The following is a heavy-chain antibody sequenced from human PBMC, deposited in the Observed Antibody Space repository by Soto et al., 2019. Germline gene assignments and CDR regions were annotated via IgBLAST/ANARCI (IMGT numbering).Heavy chain of an antibody. J-gene: IGHJ2*01. CDR3: ARDCGHHRYKYDSRYFDL. D-gene: IGHD3-22*01. CDR1: GGSINNNY. Sequence: PSETLSLTCSVSGGSINNNYWSWIRQPPGKGLEWIGYVHYSGSTNYNPSLKSRATISVDTSKNQFSLKLISAAAADTAVYYCARDCGHHRYKYDSRYFDLWGRGTLVTVSS. V-gene: IGHV4-59*01. CDR2: VHYSGST.